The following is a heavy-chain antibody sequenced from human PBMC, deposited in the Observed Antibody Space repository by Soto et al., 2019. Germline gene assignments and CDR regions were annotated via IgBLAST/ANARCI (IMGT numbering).Heavy chain of an antibody. CDR2: ISSSGSTI. CDR3: ARVEYYDYVWGSYRPTGPVDY. D-gene: IGHD3-16*02. J-gene: IGHJ4*02. V-gene: IGHV3-11*01. Sequence: QVQLVESGGGLVKPGGSLRLSCAASGFTFSDYYMSWIRQAPGKGLEWVSYISSSGSTIYYADSVKGRFTISRDNAKNSLYRQMNSLRAEDTAVYYCARVEYYDYVWGSYRPTGPVDYWGQGTLVTVSS. CDR1: GFTFSDYY.